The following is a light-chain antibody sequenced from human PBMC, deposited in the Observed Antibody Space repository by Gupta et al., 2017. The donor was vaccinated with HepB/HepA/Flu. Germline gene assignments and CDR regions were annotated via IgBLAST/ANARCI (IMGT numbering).Light chain of an antibody. CDR1: QTINSNF. J-gene: IGKJ5*01. V-gene: IGKV3-20*01. CDR2: GAS. Sequence: EIALTQSPGTLSLSPGERATLSCRASQTINSNFLAWYQQKPGQAPRLLMYGASRRATGIPDRFSGSGSGPDFTLTISRLEPEDFAVYYCQQYGTSPPITFGQGTRLEIK. CDR3: QQYGTSPPIT.